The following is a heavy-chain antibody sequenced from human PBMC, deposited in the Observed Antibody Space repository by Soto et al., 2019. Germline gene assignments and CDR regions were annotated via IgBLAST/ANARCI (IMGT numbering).Heavy chain of an antibody. CDR2: VHYSGST. Sequence: SETLSLTCTVSGGSISSGGYYWSWIRQHPGKGLEWIGYVHYSGSTYYNPSLKSRVIISADTSKNQFSLKLNSVTAADAAVYYCARGAYDSSSYRWFDPWGQGTLVTVSS. V-gene: IGHV4-31*03. D-gene: IGHD3-22*01. CDR3: ARGAYDSSSYRWFDP. J-gene: IGHJ5*02. CDR1: GGSISSGGYY.